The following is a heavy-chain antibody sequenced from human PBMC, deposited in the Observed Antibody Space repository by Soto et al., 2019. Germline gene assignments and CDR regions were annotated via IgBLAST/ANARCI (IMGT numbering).Heavy chain of an antibody. CDR3: AKAVTLVRGINPYYYGLDV. Sequence: PGGSLRLSCAVSGFPFSSYVMTWVRQAPGKGLECVSVISGGGGSTNYAESVKGRFTISRDNSENTLYLQMNSLRAEDTAVYCCAKAVTLVRGINPYYYGLDVWGQGTTVTVSS. CDR2: ISGGGGST. CDR1: GFPFSSYV. D-gene: IGHD3-10*01. J-gene: IGHJ6*02. V-gene: IGHV3-23*01.